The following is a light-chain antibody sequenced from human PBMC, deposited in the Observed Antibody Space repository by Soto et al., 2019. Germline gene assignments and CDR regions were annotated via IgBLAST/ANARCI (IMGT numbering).Light chain of an antibody. CDR2: DVS. Sequence: SALPQPASVSGSPGQSITISCTGTSSDVGGYHYVSWYQQHPGKAPKLMIYDVSNRPSGVSNRFSGSKSGNTASLTISGLQAEDEADYYCSSYTSSSTPLYVFGAGTKLTVL. CDR3: SSYTSSSTPLYV. CDR1: SSDVGGYHY. J-gene: IGLJ1*01. V-gene: IGLV2-14*01.